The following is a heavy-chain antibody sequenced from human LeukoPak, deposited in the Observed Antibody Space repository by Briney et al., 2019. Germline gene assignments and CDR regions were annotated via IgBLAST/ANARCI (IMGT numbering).Heavy chain of an antibody. CDR3: ARENYDILTGAIHFDY. V-gene: IGHV3-33*01. CDR1: GFTFSSYG. CDR2: IWYDGSNK. D-gene: IGHD3-9*01. J-gene: IGHJ4*02. Sequence: GGSLRLSCAASGFTFSSYGMHWVRQAPGKGLEWVAAIWYDGSNKYYADSVKGRFTISRDNSKNTLYLQMNSLRAEDTAVYYCARENYDILTGAIHFDYWGQGTLVTVSS.